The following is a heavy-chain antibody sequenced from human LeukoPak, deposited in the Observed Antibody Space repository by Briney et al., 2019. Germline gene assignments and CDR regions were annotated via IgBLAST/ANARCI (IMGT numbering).Heavy chain of an antibody. D-gene: IGHD2-21*02. CDR1: GFTFDDYA. Sequence: GGSLRLSCAASGFTFDDYAMHWVRQAPGKGLEWVSGISWNSGSIGYADSVKGRFTISRDNAKNSLYLQMNSLRAEDTALYYCAKAQGVDCNGFGADGMDVWGQGTTVTVSS. J-gene: IGHJ6*02. CDR3: AKAQGVDCNGFGADGMDV. CDR2: ISWNSGSI. V-gene: IGHV3-9*01.